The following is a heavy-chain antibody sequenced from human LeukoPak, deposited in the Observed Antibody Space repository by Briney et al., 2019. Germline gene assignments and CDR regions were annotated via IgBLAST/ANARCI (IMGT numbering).Heavy chain of an antibody. CDR1: GFTFRNYG. D-gene: IGHD1-7*01. J-gene: IGHJ5*02. CDR2: VSSDGSID. CDR3: AREGMGTTFSAWFEP. Sequence: GGSLRLSCAASGFTFRNYGMHWVREAPGKGLEWGAVVSSDGSIDYYADSLRGRFTVSRDNSKNTMLLQFNTLRPEDTAVYYCAREGMGTTFSAWFEPWGQGTLVTVSS. V-gene: IGHV3-30*03.